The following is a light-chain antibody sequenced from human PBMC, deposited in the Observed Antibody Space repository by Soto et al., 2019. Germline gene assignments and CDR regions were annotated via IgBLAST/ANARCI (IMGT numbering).Light chain of an antibody. CDR2: DVS. CDR1: SSDVGGYNY. J-gene: IGLJ1*01. Sequence: QSALTQPASVSGSPGQSITISCTGTSSDVGGYNYVSWYQQHPGKAAKLMIYDVSNRPSGVSNRFSGSKSGNTASLTISGLQAEDEADYYCSSYTSSSTLLYVFGTGTKRSVL. V-gene: IGLV2-14*01. CDR3: SSYTSSSTLLYV.